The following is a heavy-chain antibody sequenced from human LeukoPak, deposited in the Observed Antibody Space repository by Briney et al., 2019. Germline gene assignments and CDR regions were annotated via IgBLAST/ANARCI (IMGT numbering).Heavy chain of an antibody. CDR2: IYTSGRT. J-gene: IGHJ4*02. D-gene: IGHD3-10*01. CDR3: ARGSPAGSGLEFLFDS. Sequence: SETLSLTCTVSGGSINNYYWSWIRQPAGEGLEWIGHIYTSGRTNYNPSLKSPVTMSVDTSKKQFSMELRSVTAADTAVYYCARGSPAGSGLEFLFDSWGQGTLVTVSS. CDR1: GGSINNYY. V-gene: IGHV4-4*07.